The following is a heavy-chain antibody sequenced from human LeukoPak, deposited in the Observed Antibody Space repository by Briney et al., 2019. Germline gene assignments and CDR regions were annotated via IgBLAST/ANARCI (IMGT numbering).Heavy chain of an antibody. J-gene: IGHJ6*03. CDR3: ARDLSAPYYYYYMDV. Sequence: SQTLSLTCIVSGDSISSGTFYWTWLRQPPGKGLEWIGYIYYSGITNYNPSLKSRVTISVDTSKNQFSLKLSSVTAADTAVYYCARDLSAPYYYYYMDVWGKGTTVTVSS. CDR1: GDSISSGTFY. V-gene: IGHV4-61*01. CDR2: IYYSGIT.